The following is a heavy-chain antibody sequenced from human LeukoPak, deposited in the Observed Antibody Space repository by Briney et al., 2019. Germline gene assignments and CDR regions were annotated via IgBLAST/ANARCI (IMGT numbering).Heavy chain of an antibody. CDR2: ISSSGSTI. Sequence: NPGGSLRLSCAASGFTFSDYYMSWIRQAPGKGLEWVSYISSSGSTIYYADSVKGRFTISRDNAKNSLYLQMNSLRAEDTAVYYCARDSDRGIAAADPYFDYWGQGTLVTVSS. CDR3: ARDSDRGIAAADPYFDY. CDR1: GFTFSDYY. V-gene: IGHV3-11*01. J-gene: IGHJ4*02. D-gene: IGHD6-13*01.